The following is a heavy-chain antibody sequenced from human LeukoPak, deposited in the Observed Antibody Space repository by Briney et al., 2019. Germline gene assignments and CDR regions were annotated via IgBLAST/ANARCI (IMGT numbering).Heavy chain of an antibody. D-gene: IGHD3-22*01. Sequence: GASVKVSCKASGYTFTNYYMHWVRQAPGQGLEWMGIINPSGGSTSYAQKFQGRVTMTRDTSTSTVYMELSSLRSEDTAVYYCARAQGLLRPEFDPWGQGTLVTVSS. J-gene: IGHJ5*02. CDR1: GYTFTNYY. CDR2: INPSGGST. V-gene: IGHV1-46*01. CDR3: ARAQGLLRPEFDP.